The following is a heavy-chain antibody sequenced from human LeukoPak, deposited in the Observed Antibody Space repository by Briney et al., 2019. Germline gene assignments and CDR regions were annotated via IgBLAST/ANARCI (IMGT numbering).Heavy chain of an antibody. CDR1: EFTFSSYT. Sequence: PGGSLRLSCAASEFTFSSYTMNWVRQAPGKGLEWVSSISGSSSYIYYADSVKGRFTISRDNAKNSLYLQMNSLRAEDTAVYYCVEGNSMDHWGQGTLVTVSS. J-gene: IGHJ4*02. CDR3: VEGNSMDH. CDR2: ISGSSSYI. V-gene: IGHV3-21*04. D-gene: IGHD1-7*01.